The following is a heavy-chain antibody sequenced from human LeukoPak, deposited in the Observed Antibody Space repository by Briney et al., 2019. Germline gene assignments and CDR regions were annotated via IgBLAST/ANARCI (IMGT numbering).Heavy chain of an antibody. V-gene: IGHV1-18*01. Sequence: ASVKVSCKASGYTFTNFVISWVRQAPGQGLEWMGWTNVYNGDTNYAQKFQGRVTMTTDPSTSTAYMELRSLRSDDTAVYYCARRRLAYYFDSWGQGTLVTVSS. CDR3: ARRRLAYYFDS. CDR2: TNVYNGDT. J-gene: IGHJ4*02. CDR1: GYTFTNFV.